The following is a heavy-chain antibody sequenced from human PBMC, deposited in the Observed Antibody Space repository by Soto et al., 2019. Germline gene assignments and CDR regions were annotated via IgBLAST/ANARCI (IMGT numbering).Heavy chain of an antibody. Sequence: QVQLVQSGAEVKKPGASVKVSCEASGYTFTNYDVNWVRQAPGQGLEWMGWMNPNSGHTVYAQKFLGRITMTRNTSISTAYMELSGLRSEDTAIYFCVTGSHFDYWSQGPLVAVSS. CDR2: MNPNSGHT. CDR3: VTGSHFDY. CDR1: GYTFTNYD. D-gene: IGHD3-10*01. V-gene: IGHV1-8*01. J-gene: IGHJ4*02.